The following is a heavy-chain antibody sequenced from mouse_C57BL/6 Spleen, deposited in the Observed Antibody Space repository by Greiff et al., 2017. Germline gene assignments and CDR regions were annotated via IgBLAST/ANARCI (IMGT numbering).Heavy chain of an antibody. CDR2: IHPNSGST. CDR3: ARGDSYDYAMDY. CDR1: GYTFTSYW. D-gene: IGHD3-3*01. Sequence: QVQLQQPGAELVKPGASVKLSCKASGYTFTSYWMHWVKQRPGQGLEWIGMIHPNSGSTNYNEKFKSKATLTVDKSSSTAYMQLSSLTSEDSAVYYCARGDSYDYAMDYWGQGTSVTVSS. J-gene: IGHJ4*01. V-gene: IGHV1-64*01.